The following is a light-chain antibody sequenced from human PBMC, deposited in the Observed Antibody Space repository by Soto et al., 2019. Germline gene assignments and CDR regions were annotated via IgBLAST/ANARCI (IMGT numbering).Light chain of an antibody. J-gene: IGKJ1*01. CDR1: QSVSSY. CDR3: QQRRGT. CDR2: DAS. V-gene: IGKV3-11*01. Sequence: EIVLTQSPATLSLSPGERATLSCRASQSVSSYLAWYQQKPGQAPRLLIYDASNRATGIPARLSGSGSGTDFTLTISSLEPEDFAVYYCQQRRGTFGQGTKVEIK.